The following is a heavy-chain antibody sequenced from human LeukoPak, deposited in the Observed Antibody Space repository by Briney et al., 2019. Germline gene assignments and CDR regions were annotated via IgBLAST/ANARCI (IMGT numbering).Heavy chain of an antibody. D-gene: IGHD2-2*01. CDR1: GGTFSSHA. J-gene: IGHJ4*02. CDR2: IIPIFGTA. V-gene: IGHV1-69*06. CDR3: ARDPGDCSSTSCDY. Sequence: SVKVSCKASGGTFSSHAISWVRQAPGQGLGWMGGIIPIFGTANYAQKFQGRVTITADKSTSTAYMELSSLRSEDTAVYYCARDPGDCSSTSCDYWGQGTLVTVSS.